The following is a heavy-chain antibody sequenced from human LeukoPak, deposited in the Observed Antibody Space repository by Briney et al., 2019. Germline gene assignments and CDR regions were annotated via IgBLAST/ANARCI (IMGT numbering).Heavy chain of an antibody. J-gene: IGHJ4*02. V-gene: IGHV3-21*01. Sequence: GGSLRLSCAASGFTFSSYSMNWVRQAPGKGLEWVSSISSSSSYIYYADSVKVRFTISRDNAKNSLYLQMNSLRAEDTAVYYCARDVPLGGSSSWDFDYWGQGTLVTVSS. D-gene: IGHD6-13*01. CDR2: ISSSSSYI. CDR3: ARDVPLGGSSSWDFDY. CDR1: GFTFSSYS.